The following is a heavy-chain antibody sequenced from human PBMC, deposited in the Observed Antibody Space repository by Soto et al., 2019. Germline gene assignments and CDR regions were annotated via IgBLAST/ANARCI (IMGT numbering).Heavy chain of an antibody. D-gene: IGHD1-26*01. CDR3: AKSTWGYAFDI. Sequence: SETLSLTCSVFGGSIRNVFWTWIRQPPGKGLEWIGFIHYSESTNYNPSLKSRATISLDTSKNQFSLRLSSVTAADTAMYYCAKSTWGYAFDIWGQGTMVTVSS. J-gene: IGHJ3*02. CDR2: IHYSEST. CDR1: GGSIRNVF. V-gene: IGHV4-59*01.